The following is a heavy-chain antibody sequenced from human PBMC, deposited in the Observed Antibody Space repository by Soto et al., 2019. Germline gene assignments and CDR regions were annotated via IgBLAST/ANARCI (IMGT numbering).Heavy chain of an antibody. D-gene: IGHD4-17*01. CDR1: GGSISSYY. V-gene: IGHV4-59*08. Sequence: SETLSLTCTVSGGSISSYYWSWIRQPPGKGLEWIVYIYYSGSTNYNPSLKSRVTISVDTSKNQFSLKLSSVTAADTAVYYCARHETLHGDYVYWGQGTLVTVSS. CDR2: IYYSGST. J-gene: IGHJ4*02. CDR3: ARHETLHGDYVY.